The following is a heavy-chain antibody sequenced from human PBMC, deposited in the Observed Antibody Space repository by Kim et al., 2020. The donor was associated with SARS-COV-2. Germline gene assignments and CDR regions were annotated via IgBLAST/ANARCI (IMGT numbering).Heavy chain of an antibody. CDR1: GFTFSSSW. D-gene: IGHD3-22*01. Sequence: GGSLRLSCAASGFTFSSSWMSWVRQAPGKGLEWVGNIKQDGSDKYYVDSVKGRFTISRDNAKNSLYLQMNSLRAEDTAVYYCTSGYDYWGQGTLVTVSS. CDR2: IKQDGSDK. V-gene: IGHV3-7*01. J-gene: IGHJ4*02. CDR3: TSGYDY.